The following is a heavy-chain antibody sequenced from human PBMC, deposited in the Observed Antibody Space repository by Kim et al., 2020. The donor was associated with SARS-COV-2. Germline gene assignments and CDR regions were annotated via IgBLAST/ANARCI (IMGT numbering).Heavy chain of an antibody. D-gene: IGHD6-6*01. Sequence: GGSLRLSCVASGSLFSTYKMSWVRQAPGRGLEWVAYISRSSSVIYYTDSVQGRFTVSRDNAKNSLFLQMSSLRVEDTAVYYCRGLNPSTFMGVWGDGTTWSPSPQ. CDR3: RGLNPSTFMGV. CDR1: GSLFSTYK. J-gene: IGHJ6*04. CDR2: ISRSSSVI. V-gene: IGHV3-21*05.